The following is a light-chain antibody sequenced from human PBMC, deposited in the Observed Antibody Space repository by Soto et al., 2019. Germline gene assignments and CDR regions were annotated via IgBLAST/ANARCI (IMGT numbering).Light chain of an antibody. Sequence: DIVMTQSPDSLAVSLGERATINCKSGQSLLDRSNNRNYLAWYQQKLGQLPKLLIYWASARESGVPDRFSGSGSGTDFTLTISSLHAEDVAVYYCQQYYSPPQYTFGQGTKLEIK. CDR2: WAS. J-gene: IGKJ2*01. CDR3: QQYYSPPQYT. V-gene: IGKV4-1*01. CDR1: QSLLDRSNNRNY.